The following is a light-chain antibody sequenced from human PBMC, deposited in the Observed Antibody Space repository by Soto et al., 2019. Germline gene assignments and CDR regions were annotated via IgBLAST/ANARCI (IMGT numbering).Light chain of an antibody. V-gene: IGKV3-20*01. J-gene: IGKJ5*01. CDR3: QQYGSSPIT. CDR2: GAS. CDR1: QSVSSSY. Sequence: EIVLTQSPGTLSLSPGARATLSCRASQSVSSSYLAWYQQKPGQAPRLLIYGASSRATGIPDRFSGSGAETDFTLTISRLEPEDIAVYYCQQYGSSPITFGQGSRLEMK.